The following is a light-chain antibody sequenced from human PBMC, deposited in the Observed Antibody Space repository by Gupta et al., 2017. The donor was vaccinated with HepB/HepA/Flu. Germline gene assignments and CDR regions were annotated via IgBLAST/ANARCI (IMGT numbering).Light chain of an antibody. CDR1: QSVSSN. V-gene: IGKV3-15*01. CDR2: GAS. J-gene: IGKJ1*01. Sequence: EIVMTQSPATLSVSPGERATLSCRASQSVSSNLAWYQQKPGQAPRLLIYGASTRATGIPARFSGSGSGTEFTLTISSLQSEDLAVYCCQQYNDWPWTFGQGTKVEIK. CDR3: QQYNDWPWT.